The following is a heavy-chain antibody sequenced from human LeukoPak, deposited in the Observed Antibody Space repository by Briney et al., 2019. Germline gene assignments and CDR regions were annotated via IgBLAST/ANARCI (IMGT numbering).Heavy chain of an antibody. CDR3: ATLKGGGWVPSYMDV. Sequence: GASVKVSCKVSGYTLTELSMHWVRQAPGKGLEWMGGFDPEDGETIYAQKFQGRVTMTEDTSTDTAYMELSSLRSEDTAVYYCATLKGGGWVPSYMDVWGKGTTVTVSS. V-gene: IGHV1-24*01. J-gene: IGHJ6*03. D-gene: IGHD6-19*01. CDR1: GYTLTELS. CDR2: FDPEDGET.